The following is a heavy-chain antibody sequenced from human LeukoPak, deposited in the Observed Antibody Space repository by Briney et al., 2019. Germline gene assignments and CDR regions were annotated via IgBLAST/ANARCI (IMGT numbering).Heavy chain of an antibody. D-gene: IGHD2-15*01. CDR1: GFTFSNYF. CDR3: ATSRYCSGGDCYSLSFDI. CDR2: ISRTGGTT. J-gene: IGHJ3*02. V-gene: IGHV3-64*01. Sequence: GGSLRLSCAASGFTFSNYFMHWVRQAPRKEREYFSAISRTGGTTYYTNSVKGRFTISGDNSKNTLYLQMGSLRADDMAVYYCATSRYCSGGDCYSLSFDIWGQGTMVTVSS.